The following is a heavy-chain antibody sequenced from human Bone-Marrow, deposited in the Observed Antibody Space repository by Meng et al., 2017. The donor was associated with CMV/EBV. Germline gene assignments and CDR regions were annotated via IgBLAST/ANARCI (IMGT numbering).Heavy chain of an antibody. CDR2: IRYDGSNK. CDR3: AYVGSTTYAFDI. CDR1: GFTFSSYG. D-gene: IGHD2/OR15-2a*01. V-gene: IGHV3-30*02. Sequence: GGSLRRSCAASGFTFSSYGMHWVRQAPGKGLEWVAFIRYDGSNKYYADSVKGRFTISRDNSKNTLYLQMNSPKAEDTAVYYCAYVGSTTYAFDIWGQGTMVTVSS. J-gene: IGHJ3*02.